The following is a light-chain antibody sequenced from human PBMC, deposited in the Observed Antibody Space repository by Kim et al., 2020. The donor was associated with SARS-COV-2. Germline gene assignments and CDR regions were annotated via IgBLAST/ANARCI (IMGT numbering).Light chain of an antibody. V-gene: IGLV2-14*03. CDR3: NSYTSSTTLV. CDR2: DVS. J-gene: IGLJ2*01. Sequence: QSALTQPASVSGSPGQSITISCTGTSSDVGGYNYVSWYQQHPGKAPKLMIYDVSNRPSGVSNRFSGSKSGNTASLTISGLQAEDEADYYCNSYTSSTTLVFGRGTQLTVL. CDR1: SSDVGGYNY.